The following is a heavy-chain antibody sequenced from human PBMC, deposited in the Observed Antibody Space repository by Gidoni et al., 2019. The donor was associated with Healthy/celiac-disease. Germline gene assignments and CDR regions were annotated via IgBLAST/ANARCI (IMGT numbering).Heavy chain of an antibody. CDR2: IYYSGST. CDR1: GCSISRSSYY. Sequence: QLQLQESCPGLVNPSESLSRTCTVSGCSISRSSYYWGWIPQPPGKGLEWIGSIYYSGSTYYNPSLKSRVTISVDTSKNQFSLKLSSVTAADTAVYYCAGLGIAARPRWFDPWGQGTLVTVSS. D-gene: IGHD6-6*01. V-gene: IGHV4-39*07. J-gene: IGHJ5*02. CDR3: AGLGIAARPRWFDP.